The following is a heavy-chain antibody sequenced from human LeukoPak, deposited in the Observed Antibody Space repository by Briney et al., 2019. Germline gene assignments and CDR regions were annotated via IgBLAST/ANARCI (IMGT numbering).Heavy chain of an antibody. CDR2: IIPIFGTA. D-gene: IGHD6-13*01. Sequence: SVKVSCKVSGGTFSSYAISWVRQAPGQGLEWMGGIIPIFGTANYAQKFQGRVTITADESTSTAYMELSSLRSEDTAVYYCARDLEQLVTPYYYYYYMDVWGKGTTVTVFS. V-gene: IGHV1-69*13. CDR3: ARDLEQLVTPYYYYYYMDV. J-gene: IGHJ6*03. CDR1: GGTFSSYA.